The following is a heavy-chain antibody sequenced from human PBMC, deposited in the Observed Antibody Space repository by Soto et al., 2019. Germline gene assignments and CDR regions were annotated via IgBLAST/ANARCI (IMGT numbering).Heavy chain of an antibody. CDR2: FHYSGRT. D-gene: IGHD2-2*01. CDR3: ARLSGYCSGTSCYGYYGMDV. Sequence: SETLSLTCSVSGGSISSGPYSWGWIRQPPGKGLEWIGTFHYSGRTYYSPSLESRVTISVDTSKNQFSLKVSSVTAADTAVFYCARLSGYCSGTSCYGYYGMDVWGQGTTVTVSS. CDR1: GGSISSGPYS. J-gene: IGHJ6*02. V-gene: IGHV4-39*01.